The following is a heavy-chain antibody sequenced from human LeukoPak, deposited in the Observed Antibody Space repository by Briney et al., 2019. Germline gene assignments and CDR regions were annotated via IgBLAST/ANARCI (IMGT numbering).Heavy chain of an antibody. Sequence: PSETLSLTCAVYGGSFSGYYWSWIRQPPGKGLEWIGEINHSGSTNYNPSLKSRVTISVDTSKNQFSLKLSSVTAADTAVYYCARAPYYYDSRSLTFDYWGQGTLVTVSS. J-gene: IGHJ4*02. V-gene: IGHV4-34*01. CDR3: ARAPYYYDSRSLTFDY. CDR2: INHSGST. D-gene: IGHD3-22*01. CDR1: GGSFSGYY.